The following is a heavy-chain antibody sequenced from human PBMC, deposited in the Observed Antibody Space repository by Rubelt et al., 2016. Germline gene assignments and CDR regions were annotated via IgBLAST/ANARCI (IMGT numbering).Heavy chain of an antibody. J-gene: IGHJ4*02. D-gene: IGHD1-26*01. CDR3: ARDRIVNDPYGC. V-gene: IGHV3-21*01. Sequence: SVKGRFTISRDNAKNALYLQMNSLRAEDTAVYYCARDRIVNDPYGCGGQGTLVTVSS.